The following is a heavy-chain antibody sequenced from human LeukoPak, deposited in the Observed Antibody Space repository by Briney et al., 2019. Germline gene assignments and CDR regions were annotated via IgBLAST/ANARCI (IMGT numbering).Heavy chain of an antibody. CDR2: ISWNSGSI. CDR1: GFTFDDYA. D-gene: IGHD3-10*01. CDR3: AKGSTPSYYYGSVYFQH. V-gene: IGHV3-9*01. J-gene: IGHJ1*01. Sequence: GGSLRLSCAASGFTFDDYAMHWVRQAPGKGLEWVSGISWNSGSIGYADSVKGRFTISRDNAKNSLYLQMNSLRAEDTALYYCAKGSTPSYYYGSVYFQHWGQGTLVTVSS.